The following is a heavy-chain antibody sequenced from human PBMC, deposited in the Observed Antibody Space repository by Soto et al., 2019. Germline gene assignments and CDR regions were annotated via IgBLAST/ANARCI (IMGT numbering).Heavy chain of an antibody. V-gene: IGHV3-21*01. J-gene: IGHJ6*02. CDR2: ISTSSSYI. CDR3: ARRDYYYYGFDV. Sequence: EVQLVESGGGLVKPGGSLRLSCVASGFTFRSYSMNWVRQAPGKGLEWVSSISTSSSYIYYADSVKGRFTISRDNAKNLLYLQMNSLRAEDTAVYYCARRDYYYYGFDVWGQGTTVTVSS. CDR1: GFTFRSYS.